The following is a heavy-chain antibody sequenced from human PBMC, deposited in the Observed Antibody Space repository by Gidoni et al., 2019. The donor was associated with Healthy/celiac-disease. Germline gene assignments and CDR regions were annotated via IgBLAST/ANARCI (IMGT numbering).Heavy chain of an antibody. CDR3: ARDLPYKNYYDSSGEKGD. CDR2: IIPILGIA. Sequence: QVQLVQSGAEVKKPGSSVKVSCKASGGTFSSYAISWVRQAPGQGLEWMGRIIPILGIANYAQKFQGRVTITADKSTSTAYMELSSLRSEDTAVYYCARDLPYKNYYDSSGEKGDWGQGTLVTVSS. D-gene: IGHD3-22*01. V-gene: IGHV1-69*04. J-gene: IGHJ4*02. CDR1: GGTFSSYA.